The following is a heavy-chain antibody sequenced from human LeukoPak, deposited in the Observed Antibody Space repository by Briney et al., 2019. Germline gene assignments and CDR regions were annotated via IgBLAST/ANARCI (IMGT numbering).Heavy chain of an antibody. J-gene: IGHJ4*02. CDR1: GGTFSSYA. Sequence: GASVKVSCKASGGTFSSYAISWVRQAPGQGLEWMGRIIPIFGTANYAQKFQGRVTITTDEFTSTAYMELSSLRSEDTAVYYCARGPCSSTSCLTEINFDYWGQGTLVTVSS. CDR3: ARGPCSSTSCLTEINFDY. D-gene: IGHD2-2*01. V-gene: IGHV1-69*05. CDR2: IIPIFGTA.